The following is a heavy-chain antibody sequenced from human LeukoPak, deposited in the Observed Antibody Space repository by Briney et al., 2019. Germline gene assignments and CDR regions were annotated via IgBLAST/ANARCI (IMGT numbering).Heavy chain of an antibody. Sequence: PGGSLRLSCAASGFTFSSYGMHWVRQAPGKGLEWVAIIWYDGSNKYYADSVKGRFTISRDNSRDTLYLQMSSLRADDTAVYYCARRGTGHGMDVWGQGTTVIVSS. V-gene: IGHV3-33*01. J-gene: IGHJ6*02. CDR2: IWYDGSNK. D-gene: IGHD1-1*01. CDR3: ARRGTGHGMDV. CDR1: GFTFSSYG.